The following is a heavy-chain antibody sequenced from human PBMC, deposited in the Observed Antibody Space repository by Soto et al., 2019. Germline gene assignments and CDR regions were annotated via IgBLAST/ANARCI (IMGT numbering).Heavy chain of an antibody. V-gene: IGHV3-33*01. CDR2: IWYDGSNK. J-gene: IGHJ3*02. CDR3: ARALMVGDYYDSSGYYYSPIDALDI. CDR1: GFTFSSYG. D-gene: IGHD3-22*01. Sequence: PGGSLRLSCAASGFTFSSYGMHWVRQAPGKGLEWVAVIWYDGSNKYYADSVKGRFTISRDNSKNTLYLQMNSLRAEDTAVYYCARALMVGDYYDSSGYYYSPIDALDIWGQGTMVTVSS.